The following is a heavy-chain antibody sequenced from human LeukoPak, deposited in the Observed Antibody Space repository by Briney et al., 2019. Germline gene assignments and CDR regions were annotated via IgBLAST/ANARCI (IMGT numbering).Heavy chain of an antibody. J-gene: IGHJ4*02. D-gene: IGHD3-16*02. CDR2: IHHSGSSYDSGST. CDR1: GYSISSNYY. V-gene: IGHV4-38-2*01. Sequence: PSETLSLTCSVSGYSISSNYYWGWIRQPPGKGLEWIGSIHHSGSSYDSGSTYYNPSLKSRVTISVDTSKNQFSLRLSSVTAADTAVYYCCMGWGGYRFHSGYSYWGQGTLVTVSS. CDR3: CMGWGGYRFHSGYSY.